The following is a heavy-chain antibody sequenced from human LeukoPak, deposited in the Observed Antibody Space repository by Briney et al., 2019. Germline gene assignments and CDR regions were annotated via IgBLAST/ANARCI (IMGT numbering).Heavy chain of an antibody. Sequence: ASVKVSCKTSGYTFTAYNIHWVRQAPGQGLEWLGYINPNSGVTTYAQKSQGRVTLTRDTSFSTAYMELSSLTSDDTAVYYCARDSNNMAYWGQGTLVTVSS. CDR1: GYTFTAYN. CDR2: INPNSGVT. J-gene: IGHJ4*02. CDR3: ARDSNNMAY. D-gene: IGHD2/OR15-2a*01. V-gene: IGHV1-2*02.